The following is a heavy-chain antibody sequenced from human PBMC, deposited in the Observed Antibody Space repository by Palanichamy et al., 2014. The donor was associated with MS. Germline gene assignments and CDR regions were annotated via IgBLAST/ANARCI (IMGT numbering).Heavy chain of an antibody. D-gene: IGHD5-12*01. CDR1: GYTFTSYG. J-gene: IGHJ4*02. V-gene: IGHV1-18*01. CDR3: ARSPDPWKYSGYADY. Sequence: QVQLVQSGAEVKKPGASVKISCKTSGYTFTSYGISWVRQAPGQGLEWMGWINAYNGNINYTQKLQGRVTMTTDTSASTAYMELRSLRSDDTAVYYCARSPDPWKYSGYADYWGQGTLVTVSS. CDR2: INAYNGNI.